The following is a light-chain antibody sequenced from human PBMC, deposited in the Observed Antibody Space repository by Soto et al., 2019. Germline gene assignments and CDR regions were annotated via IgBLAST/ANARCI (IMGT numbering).Light chain of an antibody. Sequence: QSVLTQPRSVSGSPGQSVTISCTGTSSDVGNYNYVSWYQQYPGKAPKFMIYEVSKRPSGVPDRFSGSKSGNTASLTISGLQTEDEADYYCCSYAGSFTWLFGGGTKLTVL. CDR2: EVS. J-gene: IGLJ3*02. V-gene: IGLV2-11*01. CDR1: SSDVGNYNY. CDR3: CSYAGSFTWL.